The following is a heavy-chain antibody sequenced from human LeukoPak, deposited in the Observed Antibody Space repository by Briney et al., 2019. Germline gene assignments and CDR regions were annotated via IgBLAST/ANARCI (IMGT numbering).Heavy chain of an antibody. CDR2: ISYDGSNK. J-gene: IGHJ3*02. D-gene: IGHD3-22*01. Sequence: GGSLRLSCAASGFTFSSYGMHWVRQAPGKGLEWVAVISYDGSNKYYADSVKGRFTISRDNSKNTLYLQMNSLRAEDTAVYYCASLTYYYDSSGYSDAFDIWGQGTMVTVSS. V-gene: IGHV3-30*03. CDR1: GFTFSSYG. CDR3: ASLTYYYDSSGYSDAFDI.